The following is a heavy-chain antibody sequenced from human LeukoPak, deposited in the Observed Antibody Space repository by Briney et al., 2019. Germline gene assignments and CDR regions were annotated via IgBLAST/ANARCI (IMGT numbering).Heavy chain of an antibody. D-gene: IGHD2-21*01. CDR3: AREPKYCGGDCYILTH. Sequence: GGSLRPSXAASGFTFSDYYMSWIRQAPGKGLEWVSYISSSGSTIYYADSVKGRFTISRDNAKNSLYLQMNSLRSDDTAVYYCAREPKYCGGDCYILTHWGQGNLVTVSS. V-gene: IGHV3-11*01. CDR1: GFTFSDYY. CDR2: ISSSGSTI. J-gene: IGHJ4*02.